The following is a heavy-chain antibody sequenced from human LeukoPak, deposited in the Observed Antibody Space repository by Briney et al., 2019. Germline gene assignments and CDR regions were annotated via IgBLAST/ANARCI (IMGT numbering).Heavy chain of an antibody. CDR3: ARDLGYCSGGSCYRYYYYGMDV. Sequence: PGRSLRLSCAASGFTFSSYAMHWVRQAPGKGLEWVAVISYDGSNKYYADSVKGRFTISRDNSKNTLYLQMNSLRAEDTAVYYCARDLGYCSGGSCYRYYYYGMDVRGQGTTVTVSS. CDR1: GFTFSSYA. J-gene: IGHJ6*02. V-gene: IGHV3-30-3*01. D-gene: IGHD2-15*01. CDR2: ISYDGSNK.